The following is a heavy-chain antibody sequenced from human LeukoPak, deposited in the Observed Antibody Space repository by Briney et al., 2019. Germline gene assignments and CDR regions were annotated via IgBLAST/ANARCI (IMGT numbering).Heavy chain of an antibody. CDR2: ISGSSTDI. CDR3: VKGSGRNGGI. V-gene: IGHV3-11*04. D-gene: IGHD1-14*01. CDR1: VFTFSDSY. Sequence: GGSLRLSCAASVFTFSDSYMSWIRQTPGKGLEWLSYISGSSTDISYADSVKGRITISRDNAKNSLYLQMNSLRAEDTGVYFCVKGSGRNGGIWGQGTLVTVSS. J-gene: IGHJ4*02.